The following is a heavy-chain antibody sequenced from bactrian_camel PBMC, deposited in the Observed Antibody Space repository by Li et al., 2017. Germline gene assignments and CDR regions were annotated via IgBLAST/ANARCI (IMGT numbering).Heavy chain of an antibody. V-gene: IGHV3S53*01. CDR3: AARARLRGTSCSVVPGAYPR. CDR2: VDVDGTT. D-gene: IGHD7*01. J-gene: IGHJ4*01. Sequence: QLVESGGGLVQPGGSLRLSCAASYRTDCLGWFRQGPGQEREGVAVVDVDGTTSYADSVKGRFTASRDNGRNTLYLEMIDLKPEDSAMYYCAARARLRGTSCSVVPGAYPRWGWGTQVTVS. CDR1: YRTDC.